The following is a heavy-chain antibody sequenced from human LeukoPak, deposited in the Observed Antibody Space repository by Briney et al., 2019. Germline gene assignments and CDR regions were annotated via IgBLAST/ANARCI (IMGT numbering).Heavy chain of an antibody. D-gene: IGHD3-22*01. J-gene: IGHJ4*02. Sequence: GASVKVSCKASGYTFTGYYMHWVRQAPGQGLEWMGWINPNSGGTNYAQKFQGRVTMTRDTSISTAYMELSRLRSDDTAVYYCARVYDYYDSSGLYYWGQGTLVTVSS. CDR1: GYTFTGYY. CDR2: INPNSGGT. V-gene: IGHV1-2*02. CDR3: ARVYDYYDSSGLYY.